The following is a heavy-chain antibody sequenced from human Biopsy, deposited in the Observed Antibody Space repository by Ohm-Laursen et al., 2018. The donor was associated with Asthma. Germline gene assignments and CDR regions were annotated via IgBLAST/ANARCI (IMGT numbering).Heavy chain of an antibody. V-gene: IGHV4-39*02. CDR3: ARAVSSSSYWYFDL. J-gene: IGHJ2*01. CDR2: SYYSGKP. D-gene: IGHD6-6*01. CDR1: GDAMSTSGSY. Sequence: GTLSLTCIVSGDAMSTSGSYWGWTRQSPGKGLDWIGSSYYSGKPYYNQSLESRLTISADKSKNHFSQKVTSVTAADTAVYYCARAVSSSSYWYFDLWGRGDLVTVSS.